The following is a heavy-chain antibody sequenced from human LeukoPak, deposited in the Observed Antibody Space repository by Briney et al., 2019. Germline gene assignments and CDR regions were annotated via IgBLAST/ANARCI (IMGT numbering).Heavy chain of an antibody. D-gene: IGHD6-13*01. CDR2: IHPSGGNP. Sequence: ASVKVSCKASGYTFTSHYVHWVRQAPGQGLEWMGIIHPSGGNPRGTENFQGRVTMTRDTSTSTVYLELRSLTSQDTAVYYCARDCSSTACQGPVLDFWGQGTLVTVSS. J-gene: IGHJ4*02. CDR1: GYTFTSHY. V-gene: IGHV1-46*01. CDR3: ARDCSSTACQGPVLDF.